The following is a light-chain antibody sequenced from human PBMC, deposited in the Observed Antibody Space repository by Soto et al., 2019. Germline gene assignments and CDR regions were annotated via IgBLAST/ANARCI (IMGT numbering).Light chain of an antibody. CDR1: QSVSSTF. CDR2: GTS. V-gene: IGKV3-20*01. CDR3: QHYHDSPPPCT. J-gene: IGKJ1*01. Sequence: EVGLTQSPGTLSLSPGEGATLSCRASQSVSSTFLAWYQQKPGQAPRLLIYGTSSRATGLPDRFSGSGSGTDFTLTISRLEPEDFAVYYCQHYHDSPPPCTFGHGPQVEIK.